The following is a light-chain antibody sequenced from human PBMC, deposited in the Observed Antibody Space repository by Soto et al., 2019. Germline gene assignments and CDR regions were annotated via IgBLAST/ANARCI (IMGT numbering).Light chain of an antibody. Sequence: EIVLTQSPATLSLSPGERATLSCRVSQSISSYLAWYQQKPGQAPRLLIYDGSNRAIGIPARFSGSGYGTDFTLTISSLEPEDFAVYYCQQRTDWLWTFGQGTKVQMK. CDR2: DGS. CDR3: QQRTDWLWT. CDR1: QSISSY. J-gene: IGKJ1*01. V-gene: IGKV3-11*01.